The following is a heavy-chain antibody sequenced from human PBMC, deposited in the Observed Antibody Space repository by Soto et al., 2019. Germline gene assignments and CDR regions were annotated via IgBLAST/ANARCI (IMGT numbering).Heavy chain of an antibody. CDR3: ARERALGPSAFDI. D-gene: IGHD3-16*01. J-gene: IGHJ3*02. Sequence: ASVKVSCKASGYTFTGYYMHWVRQAPGQGLEWMGWINPNSGGTNYAQKFQGWVTMTRDTSISTAYMELSRLRSDDTAVYYCARERALGPSAFDIWGQGTMVTVSS. V-gene: IGHV1-2*04. CDR2: INPNSGGT. CDR1: GYTFTGYY.